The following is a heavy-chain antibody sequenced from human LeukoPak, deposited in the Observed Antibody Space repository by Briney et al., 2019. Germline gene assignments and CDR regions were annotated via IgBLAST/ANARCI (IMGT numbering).Heavy chain of an antibody. Sequence: GESLKISCKGSGYSFTSYWIGWVRQMPGKGLEWMGIIYPGDSDTRYSPSFQGQVTISADKSISTAYLQWSSLKASDTAMYYCARSRGSGSYYPRAFDYWGQGTLVTVSS. D-gene: IGHD3-10*01. J-gene: IGHJ4*02. CDR3: ARSRGSGSYYPRAFDY. CDR1: GYSFTSYW. V-gene: IGHV5-51*01. CDR2: IYPGDSDT.